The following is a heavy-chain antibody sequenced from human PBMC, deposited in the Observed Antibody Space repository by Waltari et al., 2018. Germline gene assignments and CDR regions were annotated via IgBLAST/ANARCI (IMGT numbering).Heavy chain of an antibody. Sequence: QLQLQESGPGLVKPSETLSLTCLVSGDSISSNYFRWGWIRRPPGKGLEWIGHRHCSGTADYNPSLKGRASILVDTSRRHFSLELSSVTAADTAIYYCASPPPTGGSSFDFWGQGIQVTVTS. J-gene: IGHJ4*02. CDR2: RHCSGTA. D-gene: IGHD3-16*01. CDR3: ASPPPTGGSSFDF. V-gene: IGHV4-39*07. CDR1: GDSISSNYFR.